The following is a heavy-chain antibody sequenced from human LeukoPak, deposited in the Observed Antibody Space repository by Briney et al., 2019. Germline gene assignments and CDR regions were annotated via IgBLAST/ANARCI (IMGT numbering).Heavy chain of an antibody. V-gene: IGHV4-30-2*01. Sequence: PSETLSLTCTVSGGSISSGGYYWSWIRQPPGKGLEWIGYIYHSGSTYYNPSLKSRVTISVDRSKNQFSLKLSSVTAADTAVYYCARARAVRGVSGVDYWGQGTLVTVSS. D-gene: IGHD3-10*01. CDR1: GGSISSGGYY. CDR2: IYHSGST. CDR3: ARARAVRGVSGVDY. J-gene: IGHJ4*02.